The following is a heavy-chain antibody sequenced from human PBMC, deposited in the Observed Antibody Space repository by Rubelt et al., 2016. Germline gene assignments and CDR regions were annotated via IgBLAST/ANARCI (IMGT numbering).Heavy chain of an antibody. CDR3: ARQAGHGMDV. D-gene: IGHD3-10*01. V-gene: IGHV1-8*01. Sequence: QVQLVQSGAEVKKPGASVKVSCKASGYAFTNYNINWVRQAAGQGLEWMGWLNPNSGNTGHAQNCKGRITMTRNTAISTAYMELSSLRSEDTAVYYCARQAGHGMDVWGQGTTVTVSS. J-gene: IGHJ6*02. CDR2: LNPNSGNT. CDR1: GYAFTNYN.